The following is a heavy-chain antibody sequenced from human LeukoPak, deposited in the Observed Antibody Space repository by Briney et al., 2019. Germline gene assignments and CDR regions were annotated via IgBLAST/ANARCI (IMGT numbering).Heavy chain of an antibody. D-gene: IGHD4-17*01. J-gene: IGHJ4*02. CDR2: IYYSGST. V-gene: IGHV4-59*01. CDR1: GGSISSYY. CDR3: ASARMTTVTEFDY. Sequence: PSETLSLTCTVSGGSISSYYWSWIRQPPGKGLKWIGYIYYSGSTNYNPSLKSRVTISVDTSKNQFSLKLRSVTAADTAVYYCASARMTTVTEFDYWGQGTLVTVSS.